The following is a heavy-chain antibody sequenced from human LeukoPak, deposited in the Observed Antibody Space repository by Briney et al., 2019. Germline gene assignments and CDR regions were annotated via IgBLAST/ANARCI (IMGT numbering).Heavy chain of an antibody. CDR1: GFTFSSYW. Sequence: GGAPRLSCAAPGFTFSSYWMSLVRQAPGKGVEWVANIKQDGSEKYYVDSVKGRFTISRDNAKNSLYLQMNSLRAEDTAVYYCARGYDSSGYPWLYGMDVWGQGTTVTVSS. J-gene: IGHJ6*02. CDR2: IKQDGSEK. CDR3: ARGYDSSGYPWLYGMDV. D-gene: IGHD3-22*01. V-gene: IGHV3-7*01.